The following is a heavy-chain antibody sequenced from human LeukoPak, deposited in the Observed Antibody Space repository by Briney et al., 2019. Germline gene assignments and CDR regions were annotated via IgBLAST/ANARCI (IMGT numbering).Heavy chain of an antibody. J-gene: IGHJ4*02. D-gene: IGHD3-22*01. CDR2: IYYSGST. Sequence: SETLSLTCTVSGGSISSGGYSWSWIRQPPGKGLEWIGYIYYSGSTYYNPSLKSRVTISVDTSKNQFSLKLSSVTAADTAVYYCARGSNYYYDSSGYHHDTDFDYWGQGTLVTVSS. CDR1: GGSISSGGYS. CDR3: ARGSNYYYDSSGYHHDTDFDY. V-gene: IGHV4-30-4*07.